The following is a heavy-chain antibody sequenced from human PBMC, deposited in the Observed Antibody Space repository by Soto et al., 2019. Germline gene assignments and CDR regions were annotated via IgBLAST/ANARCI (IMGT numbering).Heavy chain of an antibody. Sequence: GGSLRLSCAASGFTFSNAWMNWVRQAPGKGLEWVGRIKSKTDGGTTDYAAPVKGRFTISRDDSKNTLYLQMNSLKTEDTAVYYCTYGSSGWYVLSFGYYYGMDVWGQGTTVTVSS. D-gene: IGHD6-19*01. V-gene: IGHV3-15*07. J-gene: IGHJ6*02. CDR3: TYGSSGWYVLSFGYYYGMDV. CDR2: IKSKTDGGTT. CDR1: GFTFSNAW.